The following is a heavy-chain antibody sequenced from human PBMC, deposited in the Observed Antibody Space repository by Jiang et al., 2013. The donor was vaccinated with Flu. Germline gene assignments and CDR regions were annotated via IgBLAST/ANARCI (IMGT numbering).Heavy chain of an antibody. CDR1: GGSISSSSYY. CDR3: ARPVAAAAIDP. CDR2: IYYSGST. V-gene: IGHV4-39*01. D-gene: IGHD6-13*01. Sequence: GLVKPSETLSLTCTVSGGSISSSSYYWGWIRQPPGKGLEWIGSIYYSGSTYYNPSLKSRVTISVDTSKNQFSLKLSSVTAADTAVYYCARPVAAAAIDPWGQGTLVTVSS. J-gene: IGHJ5*02.